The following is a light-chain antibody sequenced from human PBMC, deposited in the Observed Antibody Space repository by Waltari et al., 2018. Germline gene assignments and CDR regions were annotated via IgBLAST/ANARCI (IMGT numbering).Light chain of an antibody. J-gene: IGLJ2*01. V-gene: IGLV2-14*01. Sequence: QSALTQPASVSASPGQSITISCTGTSSDVGAYNYVSWYQQQPGTAPQLLIYEVSNRPSGVSSRFSGSKSGNTASLTISGLQAEDEADYYCSSHTTTSTVIFGGGTMVTVL. CDR3: SSHTTTSTVI. CDR1: SSDVGAYNY. CDR2: EVS.